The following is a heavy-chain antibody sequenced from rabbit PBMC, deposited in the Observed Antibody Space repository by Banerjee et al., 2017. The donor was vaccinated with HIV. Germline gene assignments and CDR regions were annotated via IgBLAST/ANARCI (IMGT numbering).Heavy chain of an antibody. V-gene: IGHV1S45*01. CDR2: IDPASSGST. CDR3: ARDLGGVIDWNFGL. J-gene: IGHJ4*01. CDR1: GFTFSIYW. Sequence: QEQLEESGGDLVKPGASLTLTCKASGFTFSIYWICWVRQAPGKGLEWIACIDPASSGSTLYATWAKGRLTITKTSSTTVTLQMTSLTAADTATYFCARDLGGVIDWNFGLWGPGTLVTVS. D-gene: IGHD1-1*01.